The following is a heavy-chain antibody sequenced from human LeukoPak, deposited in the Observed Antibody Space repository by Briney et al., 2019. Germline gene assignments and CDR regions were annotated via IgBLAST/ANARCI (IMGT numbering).Heavy chain of an antibody. CDR1: GFTFDDYA. D-gene: IGHD3-22*01. CDR3: AKDSSGYPRGYFDY. V-gene: IGHV3-43D*03. J-gene: IGHJ4*02. Sequence: GGSLRLSCAASGFTFDDYAMHWVRQAPGKGLEWVSLISWDGGSTYYADSVKGRFTISRDNSKNSLCLQMNSLRAEDTALYYCAKDSSGYPRGYFDYWGQGTLVTVSS. CDR2: ISWDGGST.